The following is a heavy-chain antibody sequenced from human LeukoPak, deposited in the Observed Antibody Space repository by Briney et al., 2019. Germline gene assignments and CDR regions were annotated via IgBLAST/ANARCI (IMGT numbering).Heavy chain of an antibody. D-gene: IGHD2-15*01. CDR3: VRAAVVVLATMFDY. CDR2: TYHRSKWFS. J-gene: IGHJ4*02. Sequence: SQTLSLTCAISGDSVSSNTVAWNWFRQSPSRGLEWLGRTYHRSKWFSEYAFSAKSRLTIYPDTSNNQFSLVLNSVTPEDTAVYYCVRAAVVVLATMFDYWGQGTLVTVSS. CDR1: GDSVSSNTVA. V-gene: IGHV6-1*01.